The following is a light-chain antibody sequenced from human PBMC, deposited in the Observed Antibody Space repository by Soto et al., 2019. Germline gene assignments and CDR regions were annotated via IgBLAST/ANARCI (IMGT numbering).Light chain of an antibody. CDR2: DIN. CDR3: ASYTTSASYV. J-gene: IGLJ1*01. Sequence: QSVLTQPASVSGSPGQSITISCTGTSSDVGNYIFASWYRQHPGKAPKLMIYDINNRPSGVSNRFSGSKSGNTASLTISGLQAEDEADYYCASYTTSASYVFGTGTKVTVL. V-gene: IGLV2-14*01. CDR1: SSDVGNYIF.